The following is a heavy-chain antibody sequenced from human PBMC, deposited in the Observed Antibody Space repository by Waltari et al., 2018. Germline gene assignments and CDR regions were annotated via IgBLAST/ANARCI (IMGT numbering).Heavy chain of an antibody. V-gene: IGHV3-30-3*01. J-gene: IGHJ4*02. CDR1: GFTFSSYA. CDR2: ISYDGSNK. Sequence: QVQLVESGGGVVQPGRSLRLSCAASGFTFSSYAMHWVRQAPGKGLEWVAVISYDGSNKYYADSVQGRFTISRDNSKNTLYLQMNSLRAEDTAVYYCARLELRGYWGQGTLVTVSS. CDR3: ARLELRGY. D-gene: IGHD1-7*01.